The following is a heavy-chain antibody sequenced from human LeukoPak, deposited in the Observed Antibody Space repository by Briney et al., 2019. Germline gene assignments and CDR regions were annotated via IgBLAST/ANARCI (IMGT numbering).Heavy chain of an antibody. V-gene: IGHV4-34*01. J-gene: IGHJ4*02. Sequence: GSLRLSCAASGFTFSSYSMNWIRQPPGKGLEWIGEINHSGSTNYNPSLKSRVTISVDTSKNQFSLKLSSVTAADTAVYYCARGGGGGGCDSGSPFDYWGQGTLATVSS. D-gene: IGHD2-21*02. CDR2: INHSGST. CDR3: ARGGGGGGCDSGSPFDY. CDR1: GFTFSSYS.